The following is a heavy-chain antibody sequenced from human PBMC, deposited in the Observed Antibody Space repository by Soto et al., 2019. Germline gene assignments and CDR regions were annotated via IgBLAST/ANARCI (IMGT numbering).Heavy chain of an antibody. J-gene: IGHJ4*02. CDR2: ISGTDGAT. CDR3: AKYAGFSPGVRFNFDY. Sequence: PXGFLRLSFAASGFTFSSYAMSWVRQTSGKGLQWVSTISGTDGATYYAASVNGRFTISRDNSQNILYLQMNNLRDEDTAIYYCAKYAGFSPGVRFNFDYWGQGTLVTVSS. V-gene: IGHV3-23*01. D-gene: IGHD7-27*01. CDR1: GFTFSSYA.